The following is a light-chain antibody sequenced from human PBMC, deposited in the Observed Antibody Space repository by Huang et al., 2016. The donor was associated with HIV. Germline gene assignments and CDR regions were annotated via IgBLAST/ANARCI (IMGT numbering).Light chain of an antibody. CDR3: QQSHSTPAT. V-gene: IGKV1-39*01. Sequence: DIQMTQSPTTLSASLGDRVTITCRASQSISGYLNSDQQKPGKAPKLLIYAAASLQSGVPSRFSGSGSGTDFTLSISSLQPEDFATYYCQQSHSTPATFGQGTKLEIK. J-gene: IGKJ2*01. CDR2: AAA. CDR1: QSISGY.